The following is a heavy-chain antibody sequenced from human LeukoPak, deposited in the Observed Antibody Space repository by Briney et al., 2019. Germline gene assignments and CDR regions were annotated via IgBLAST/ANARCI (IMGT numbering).Heavy chain of an antibody. V-gene: IGHV3-7*01. J-gene: IGHJ4*02. CDR1: GFTFSNYW. CDR3: ASVACSAVTCFGFLFFVY. Sequence: GGSLRLSCAASGFTFSNYWMSWVRQAPGKGLEGVAHIKQDGTEKYYVDSVKGRFTISRDNAKNSLFLQMNSLRAEDTAVYYCASVACSAVTCFGFLFFVYWGQGTLVTVSS. D-gene: IGHD2-15*01. CDR2: IKQDGTEK.